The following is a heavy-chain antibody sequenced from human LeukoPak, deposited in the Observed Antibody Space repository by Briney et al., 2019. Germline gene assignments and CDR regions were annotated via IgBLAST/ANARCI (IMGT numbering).Heavy chain of an antibody. CDR3: ARGTPYCSSTSCYTRFDY. V-gene: IGHV4-34*01. CDR2: INHSGST. Sequence: SETLSLTCAVYGGSFSGYYWSWIRQPPGKGLEWIGEINHSGSTNYNPSLKSRVTISVDTSKNQFSLKLSSVTAADTAVHYCARGTPYCSSTSCYTRFDYWGQGTLVTVSS. J-gene: IGHJ4*02. D-gene: IGHD2-2*02. CDR1: GGSFSGYY.